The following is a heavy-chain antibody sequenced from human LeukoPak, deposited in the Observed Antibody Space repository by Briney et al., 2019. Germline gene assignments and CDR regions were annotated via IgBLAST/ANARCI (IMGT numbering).Heavy chain of an antibody. CDR2: INHSGST. CDR1: GGSFSGYY. J-gene: IGHJ4*02. V-gene: IGHV4-34*01. CDR3: ARPGGVTTVTNWYFDY. D-gene: IGHD4-17*01. Sequence: SETLSLTCAVYGGSFSGYYWSWIRQPPGKGLEWIGEINHSGSTNYNPSLKSRVTISVDTSKNQFSLKLSSVTAADTAVYYCARPGGVTTVTNWYFDYWGQGTLVTVSS.